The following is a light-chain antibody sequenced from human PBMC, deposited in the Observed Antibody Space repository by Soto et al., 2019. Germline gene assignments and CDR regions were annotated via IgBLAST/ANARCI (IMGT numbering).Light chain of an antibody. V-gene: IGKV2-30*01. J-gene: IGKJ2*01. CDR3: MQGTHWPPYT. CDR1: QSLAYIDGNTY. Sequence: EVVMTQSPLSLPVTLGQPASISCRSSQSLAYIDGNTYLSWFQQRPGQSPRRLIDKVSNRESGVPERFSGSGSGTDFTLKISRVEAEDVGVYYCMQGTHWPPYTFGQGTKLEIK. CDR2: KVS.